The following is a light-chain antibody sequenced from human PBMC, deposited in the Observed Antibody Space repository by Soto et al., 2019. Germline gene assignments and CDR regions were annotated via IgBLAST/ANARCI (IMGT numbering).Light chain of an antibody. J-gene: IGKJ4*01. CDR3: MQRLEFPLT. V-gene: IGKV2-40*01. CDR1: ESLLDREDRNLY. CDR2: AVS. Sequence: EILSPQAALALPVTPGEAASISCRFSESLLDREDRNLYLDSSVQTPGQSPQLLISAVSYQAPGVPDRFSGIGSGTDFTLKISRVEADDVGVYYCMQRLEFPLTFGGGTKVDIK.